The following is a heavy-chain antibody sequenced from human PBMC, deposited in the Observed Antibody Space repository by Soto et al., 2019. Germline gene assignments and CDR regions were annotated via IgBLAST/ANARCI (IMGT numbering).Heavy chain of an antibody. Sequence: QVQLVQSGAEVKKPGSSVKVSCKASGGTFSSYAISWVRQAPGQGLEWMGGIIPIFGTANYAQKFQGRVTITADESKSTAYMELSSLRSEDTAVYYCARDRGGYSYGYLGWFDPWGQGTLVTVSS. CDR3: ARDRGGYSYGYLGWFDP. CDR2: IIPIFGTA. V-gene: IGHV1-69*01. D-gene: IGHD5-18*01. J-gene: IGHJ5*02. CDR1: GGTFSSYA.